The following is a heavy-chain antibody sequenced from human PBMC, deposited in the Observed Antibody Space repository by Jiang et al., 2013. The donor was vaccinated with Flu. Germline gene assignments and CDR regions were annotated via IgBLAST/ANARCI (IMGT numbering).Heavy chain of an antibody. CDR1: GYTLTEVA. J-gene: IGHJ6*02. CDR2: FDPEHDEA. Sequence: SGAEVKKPGASVKVSCKLSGYTLTEVAMHRVRQAPGKGLEWMGGFDPEHDEAIYAQKLQGRITMTEDTPSDTAYMELSSLRSEDTAVYYCATGARYYGSRILSYSYGMDVWGQGTTVTVSS. V-gene: IGHV1-24*01. D-gene: IGHD3-10*01. CDR3: ATGARYYGSRILSYSYGMDV.